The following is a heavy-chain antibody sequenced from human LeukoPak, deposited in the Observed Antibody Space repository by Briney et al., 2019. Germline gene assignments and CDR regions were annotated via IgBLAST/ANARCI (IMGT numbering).Heavy chain of an antibody. J-gene: IGHJ4*02. CDR3: ARGHSGYDTPDY. V-gene: IGHV4-59*01. CDR2: IYYSGST. CDR1: GGSISSYY. D-gene: IGHD5-12*01. Sequence: PSETLSLTCTVSGGSISSYYWSWIRQPPGKGLEWIGYIYYSGSTNYNPSLKSRVTISVDTSKNQFSLKLSSVTAADTAVYYCARGHSGYDTPDYWGRGTLVTVSS.